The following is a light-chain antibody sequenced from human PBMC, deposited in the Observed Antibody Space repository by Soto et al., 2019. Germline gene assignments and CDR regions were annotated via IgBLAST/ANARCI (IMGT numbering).Light chain of an antibody. V-gene: IGKV1-5*01. CDR1: ESIKGW. Sequence: DIQVTQSPSTLSASVGDRVTITCRASESIKGWLAWYQQKPGKAPKLLIYDASSLKGGVPSRFSGSGSGTEFTLTISSLQPDDFPTYYCQQYNNGWTFGQGTKVEIK. CDR3: QQYNNGWT. J-gene: IGKJ1*01. CDR2: DAS.